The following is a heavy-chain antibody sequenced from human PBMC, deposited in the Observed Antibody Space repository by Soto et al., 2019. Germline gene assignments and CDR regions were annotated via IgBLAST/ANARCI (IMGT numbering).Heavy chain of an antibody. CDR1: GFTFSSYW. V-gene: IGHV3-7*03. D-gene: IGHD4-17*01. CDR3: ARDVGYGDYESAFDI. J-gene: IGHJ3*02. CDR2: IKQDGSEK. Sequence: GGSLRLSCAASGFTFSSYWMSWVRQAPGKGLEWVANIKQDGSEKYYVDSVKGRFTISRDNVKNSLYLQMNSLRAEDTAVYYCARDVGYGDYESAFDIWGQGTMVTVSS.